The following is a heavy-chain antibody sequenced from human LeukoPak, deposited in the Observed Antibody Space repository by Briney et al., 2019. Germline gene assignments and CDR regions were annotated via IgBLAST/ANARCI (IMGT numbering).Heavy chain of an antibody. CDR3: ARVRLIAGGGTNWFDP. CDR1: GYTFTGYY. CDR2: INPNSGGT. J-gene: IGHJ5*02. D-gene: IGHD1-26*01. V-gene: IGHV1-2*02. Sequence: ASVKVSCKASGYTFTGYYMHWVRQAPGQGLEWMGWINPNSGGTNYAQKFQGRVTMTRDTSTSTAYMELSRLRYDGTAVYYCARVRLIAGGGTNWFDPWGQGTLVTVSS.